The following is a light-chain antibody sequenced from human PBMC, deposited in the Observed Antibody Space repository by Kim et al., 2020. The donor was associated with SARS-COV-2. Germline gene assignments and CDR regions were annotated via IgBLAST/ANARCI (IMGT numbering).Light chain of an antibody. CDR3: QQYNSFSYT. Sequence: DIQMTQSPSTLSASVGDRVTITCRASQSISSWLAWYQQKPGKAPKLLIYKASSLESGVPSRFSGSGSGTEFTLTISSLQPDDFAIYYCQQYNSFSYTFGQGTKLEI. CDR2: KAS. V-gene: IGKV1-5*03. J-gene: IGKJ2*01. CDR1: QSISSW.